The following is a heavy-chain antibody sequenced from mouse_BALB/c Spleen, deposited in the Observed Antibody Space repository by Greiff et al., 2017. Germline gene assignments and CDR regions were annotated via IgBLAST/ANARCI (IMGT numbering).Heavy chain of an antibody. D-gene: IGHD2-14*01. CDR3: ARMGYDGNFDD. Sequence: QVQLQQSGAELVRPGTSVKVSCTASGYAFTNYLLEWVKQRPGQGLEWIGVINPGSGGTNYNEKFKGKATLTADKSSSTAYMQLSSLTSDDSAVYFCARMGYDGNFDDWGEGTTLTVSS. CDR2: INPGSGGT. V-gene: IGHV1-54*01. J-gene: IGHJ2*01. CDR1: GYAFTNYL.